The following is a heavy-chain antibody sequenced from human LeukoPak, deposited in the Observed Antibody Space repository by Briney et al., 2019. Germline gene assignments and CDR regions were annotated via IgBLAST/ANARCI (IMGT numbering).Heavy chain of an antibody. CDR1: GFTFSSYA. CDR2: ISNGGVTT. D-gene: IGHD6-13*01. V-gene: IGHV3-23*01. CDR3: VKLSSGSGSSFGFDS. J-gene: IGHJ4*02. Sequence: GGSVRLSCAASGFTFSSYAMSWVRQTPGKSLEWVSIISNGGVTTYYADSVRGRFTISRDNSKDLLYLQMDSLRAEDTAVYYCVKLSSGSGSSFGFDSWGLGTLVTVSS.